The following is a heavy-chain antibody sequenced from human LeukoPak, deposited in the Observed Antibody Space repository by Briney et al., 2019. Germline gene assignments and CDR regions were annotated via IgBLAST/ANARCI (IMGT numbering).Heavy chain of an antibody. D-gene: IGHD4-17*01. Sequence: PGGSLRLSCAASGFTLSNYWMGWVRQAPGKGLEWVANIKKDGSEKYYVDSVKGRFTISRDNAKTSLYLQMNSLRAEDTAVYYCARDDGYFDCWGQGTLVTVSS. J-gene: IGHJ4*02. CDR2: IKKDGSEK. CDR1: GFTLSNYW. V-gene: IGHV3-7*01. CDR3: ARDDGYFDC.